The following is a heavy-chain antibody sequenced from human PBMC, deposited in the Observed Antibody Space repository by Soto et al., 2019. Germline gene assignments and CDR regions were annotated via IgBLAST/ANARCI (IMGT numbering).Heavy chain of an antibody. V-gene: IGHV1-46*01. D-gene: IGHD5-18*01. CDR1: GYAFTGYY. CDR2: INPSGGST. Sequence: ASVKVSCKASGYAFTGYYMHWVRQAPGQGLEWMGIINPSGGSTSYAQKFQGRVTMTRDTSTSTVYMELSSLRSEDTAVYYCARSGYSSNDAFDIWGQGTMVTVSS. J-gene: IGHJ3*02. CDR3: ARSGYSSNDAFDI.